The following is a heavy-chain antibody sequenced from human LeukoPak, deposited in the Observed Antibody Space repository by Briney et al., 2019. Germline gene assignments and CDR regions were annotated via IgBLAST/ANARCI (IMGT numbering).Heavy chain of an antibody. J-gene: IGHJ4*02. Sequence: GGSLRLSCAASGFTFSSYAMSWVRQAPGKGLEWVSAISGSGGSTYYADSVKGRFTISRDNSKNTLYLQMNSLRAEDTAVYYCARGYCSGGSCLDYWGQGTLVTVSS. D-gene: IGHD2-15*01. CDR1: GFTFSSYA. CDR2: ISGSGGST. V-gene: IGHV3-23*01. CDR3: ARGYCSGGSCLDY.